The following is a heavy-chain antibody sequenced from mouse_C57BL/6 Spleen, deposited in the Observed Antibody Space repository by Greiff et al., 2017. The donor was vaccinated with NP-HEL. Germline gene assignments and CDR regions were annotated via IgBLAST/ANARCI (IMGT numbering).Heavy chain of an antibody. D-gene: IGHD2-1*01. J-gene: IGHJ4*01. V-gene: IGHV1-64*01. CDR1: GYTFTSYW. CDR2: IHPNSGST. Sequence: QVQLQQSGAELVKPGASVKLSCKASGYTFTSYWMHWVKQRPGQGLEWIGMIHPNSGSTNYNEKFKSKATLTVDKSSSTAYMQLSSLTSEDSAVYYCARNGNLYYYAMDYWGQGTSVTVSS. CDR3: ARNGNLYYYAMDY.